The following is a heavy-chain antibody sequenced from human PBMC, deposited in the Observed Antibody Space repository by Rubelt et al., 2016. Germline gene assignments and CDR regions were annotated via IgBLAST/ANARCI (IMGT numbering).Heavy chain of an antibody. CDR1: GFTVSSNY. V-gene: IGHV3-66*01. CDR3: ARDRVGATPGPDY. J-gene: IGHJ4*02. CDR2: IYSGGST. Sequence: EVQLVESGGGLVQPGGSLRLSCAASGFTVSSNYMSWVRQAPGKGLEWVSVIYSGGSTYYADSVKGRFTISRDNSKNTLYLQMNSLRAEDTAVYYCARDRVGATPGPDYWGQGTLVTVSS. D-gene: IGHD1-26*01.